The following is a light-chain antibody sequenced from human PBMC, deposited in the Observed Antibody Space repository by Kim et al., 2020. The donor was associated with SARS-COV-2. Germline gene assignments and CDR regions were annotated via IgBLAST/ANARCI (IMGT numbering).Light chain of an antibody. CDR1: RSNIGNNN. CDR2: KND. V-gene: IGLV1-47*01. Sequence: ELTQPPSASGTPGQRVTISCSGSRSNIGNNNVYWYQQLPGTAPKLLIYKNDQRPSGVPDRFSGSKSGTSASLAISGLRSDDEADYYCVAWDDTLSGRVFGGGTQLTVL. CDR3: VAWDDTLSGRV. J-gene: IGLJ3*02.